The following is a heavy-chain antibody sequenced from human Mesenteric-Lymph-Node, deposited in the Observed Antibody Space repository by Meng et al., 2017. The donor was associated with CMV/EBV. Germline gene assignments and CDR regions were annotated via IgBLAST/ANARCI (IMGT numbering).Heavy chain of an antibody. CDR3: ARGGKWELLRRRPFDY. V-gene: IGHV4-61*01. J-gene: IGHJ4*02. Sequence: SQTLSLTCDVSGGSVNNPSHYWSWIRQAPGRGLEWIACIYYSGNANYNPSLKSRVTISVDTSKNQFSLRLSSVTAADTAIYYCARGGKWELLRRRPFDYWGQGTLVTVSS. D-gene: IGHD1-26*01. CDR2: IYYSGNA. CDR1: GGSVNNPSHY.